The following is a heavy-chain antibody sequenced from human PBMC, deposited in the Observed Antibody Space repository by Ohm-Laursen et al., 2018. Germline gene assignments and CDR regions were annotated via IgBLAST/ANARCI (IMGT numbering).Heavy chain of an antibody. CDR3: AKDLNWNYAERFDY. CDR2: ISGSGGST. Sequence: SLRLSCAASGFTFSSYAMSWVRQAPGKGLEWVSAISGSGGSTYYADSVKGRFTISRDNSKNTLHLQMNSLRAEDTAVYYCAKDLNWNYAERFDYWGQGTLVTVSS. CDR1: GFTFSSYA. D-gene: IGHD1-7*01. J-gene: IGHJ4*02. V-gene: IGHV3-23*01.